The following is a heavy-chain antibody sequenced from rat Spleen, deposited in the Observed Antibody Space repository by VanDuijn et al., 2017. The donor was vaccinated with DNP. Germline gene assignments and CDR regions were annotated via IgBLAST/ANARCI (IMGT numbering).Heavy chain of an antibody. CDR1: GYSITSNY. CDR2: ISYSGST. J-gene: IGHJ2*01. CDR3: ARSDSGWS. V-gene: IGHV3-1*01. Sequence: EVQLQESGPGLVKPSQSLSLTCSVTGYSITSNYWGWIRKFPGNKMEWMGYISYSGSTSYNPSLKSRISITRDTSKNQFFLQVNSVTTEDTATYYCARSDSGWSWGQGVMVTVSS. D-gene: IGHD4-3*01.